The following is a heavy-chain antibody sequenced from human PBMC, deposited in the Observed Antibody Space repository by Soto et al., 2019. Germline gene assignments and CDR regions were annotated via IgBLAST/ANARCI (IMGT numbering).Heavy chain of an antibody. Sequence: PGGSLRLSCAASGFTFSSYAMHWVRQAPGKGLEWVAVISYDGSNKYHTDSVKGRFTISRDNSENTLYLQMDSLRGEDTAVYYCARGQWFGSYHYYYGLDVWGQGTTVTVSS. D-gene: IGHD3-10*01. CDR1: GFTFSSYA. CDR3: ARGQWFGSYHYYYGLDV. CDR2: ISYDGSNK. V-gene: IGHV3-30-3*01. J-gene: IGHJ6*02.